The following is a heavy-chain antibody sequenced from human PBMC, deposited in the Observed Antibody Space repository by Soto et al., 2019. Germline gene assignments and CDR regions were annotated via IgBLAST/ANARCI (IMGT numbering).Heavy chain of an antibody. Sequence: QVQLVQSGAEVKKPGASVKVSCKASGYTFTSYDINWVRQATGQGLEWMGWMNPNSGNTGYAQKFLGRVTMTRNTSISTAYMELSSLRSEDTALYYCAGVSWGELAFDIWGQGTMVTVSS. D-gene: IGHD3-10*01. J-gene: IGHJ3*02. CDR3: AGVSWGELAFDI. V-gene: IGHV1-8*01. CDR1: GYTFTSYD. CDR2: MNPNSGNT.